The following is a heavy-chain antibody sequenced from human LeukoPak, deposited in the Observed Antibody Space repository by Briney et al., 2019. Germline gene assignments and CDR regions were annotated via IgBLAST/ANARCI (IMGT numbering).Heavy chain of an antibody. J-gene: IGHJ4*02. D-gene: IGHD3-10*01. CDR2: IWYDGSNK. V-gene: IGHV3-33*06. Sequence: GRSLRLSCAASGFTFSIYGMHWVRQAPGKGLEWVAIIWYDGSNKYNADSVKGRFTISRDNTKNTLYLQMNSLRAEDTAVYYCAKSFGQFTMVREYYFDYWGQGTLVTVSS. CDR3: AKSFGQFTMVREYYFDY. CDR1: GFTFSIYG.